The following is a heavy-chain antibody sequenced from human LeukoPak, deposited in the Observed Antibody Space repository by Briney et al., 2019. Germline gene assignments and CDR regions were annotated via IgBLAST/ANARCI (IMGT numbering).Heavy chain of an antibody. D-gene: IGHD3-16*01. J-gene: IGHJ3*02. CDR3: ARFGAMANAFDI. V-gene: IGHV4-39*01. Sequence: SETLSLTCTVSGGSISSSSYYWGWIRQPPGKGLEWIGSIYYSGSTYYNPSLKSRVTISVDTSKNQFSLKLSSVTAADTAVYYCARFGAMANAFDIWGQGTMVTVSS. CDR1: GGSISSSSYY. CDR2: IYYSGST.